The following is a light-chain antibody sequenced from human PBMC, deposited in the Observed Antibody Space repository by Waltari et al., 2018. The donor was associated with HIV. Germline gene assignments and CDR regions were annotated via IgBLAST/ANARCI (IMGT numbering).Light chain of an antibody. V-gene: IGKV1-39*01. CDR2: SAS. J-gene: IGKJ3*01. Sequence: DIQMTQFPSYLSASVGDRVTITCRASQTIVRFLNWFQQKPGKAPQLLIHSASNLQSGVPSRFSGGASGTDFTLTISSLQPEDFATYYCQQTYLVPLTFGPGTKVEVK. CDR1: QTIVRF. CDR3: QQTYLVPLT.